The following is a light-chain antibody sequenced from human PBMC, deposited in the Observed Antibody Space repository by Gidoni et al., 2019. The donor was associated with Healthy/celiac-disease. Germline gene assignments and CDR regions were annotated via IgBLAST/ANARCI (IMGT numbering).Light chain of an antibody. CDR3: QSYDSSLSGWV. Sequence: QSVLPQPPSVSGAPGQRVTISRTGSSSDIGAGYDVHWYQQLPGTAPKLLIYGNSNRPSGVPDRFSGSKSGTSASLAITGLQAEDEADYYCQSYDSSLSGWVFGGGTKLTVL. J-gene: IGLJ3*02. CDR2: GNS. V-gene: IGLV1-40*01. CDR1: SSDIGAGYD.